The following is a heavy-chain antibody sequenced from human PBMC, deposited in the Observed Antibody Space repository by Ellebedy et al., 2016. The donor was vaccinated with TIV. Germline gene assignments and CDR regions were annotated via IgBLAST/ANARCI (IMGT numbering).Heavy chain of an antibody. J-gene: IGHJ4*02. D-gene: IGHD1-26*01. CDR2: TYYSWST. V-gene: IGHV4-59*08. Sequence: MPSETLSLTCTVSGGSISSYYWSWIRQPPGKGLECIGYTYYSWSTNYNPSLKSRVTISVDTSKNQFSLKLSTVTAADTAVYYCARQSRSSDFDYWGQGTLVTGSS. CDR3: ARQSRSSDFDY. CDR1: GGSISSYY.